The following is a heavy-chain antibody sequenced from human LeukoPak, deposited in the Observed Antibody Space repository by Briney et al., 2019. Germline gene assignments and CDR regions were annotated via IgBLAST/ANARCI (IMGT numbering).Heavy chain of an antibody. CDR3: AKEPYASSGWVLGWFYP. J-gene: IGHJ5*02. CDR1: GFTVSINY. D-gene: IGHD3-22*01. V-gene: IGHV3-53*01. CDR2: IYSGGST. Sequence: GGSLRLSCAASGFTVSINYMSCVRQAPGKGLEWVSVIYSGGSTYYADSVKCRFTISRDNSKHTLHLQMNSLSAEDTAVYYCAKEPYASSGWVLGWFYPWGQGNLVPVFS.